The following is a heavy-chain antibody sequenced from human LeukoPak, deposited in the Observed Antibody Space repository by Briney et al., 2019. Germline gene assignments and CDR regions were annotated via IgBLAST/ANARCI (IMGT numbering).Heavy chain of an antibody. CDR1: GGSFSGYY. CDR3: ARVAGLPFDY. CDR2: INHSGST. Sequence: SETLSLTCAVYGGSFSGYYWSWIRQPPGKGLEWIGEINHSGSTNYNPSLKSRVTISVDTSKNQFSLKLSSVTAADTAVYYCARVAGLPFDYWGQGTLVTVSS. J-gene: IGHJ4*02. V-gene: IGHV4-34*01.